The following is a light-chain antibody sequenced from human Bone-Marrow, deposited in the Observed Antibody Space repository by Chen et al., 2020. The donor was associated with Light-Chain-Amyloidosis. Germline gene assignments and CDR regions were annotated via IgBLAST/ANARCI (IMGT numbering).Light chain of an antibody. V-gene: IGLV6-57*01. Sequence: FMLPQPHSVSESPGKTVIISCTRSSGSIATNYVQWYTQRPGSSPTTVIYEADQRPSGVPDRFSGSIDRSSNSASLTISGRKTEDDADYYCQSYQGSSQGVFGGGTKLTVL. CDR1: SGSIATNY. CDR2: EAD. J-gene: IGLJ3*02. CDR3: QSYQGSSQGV.